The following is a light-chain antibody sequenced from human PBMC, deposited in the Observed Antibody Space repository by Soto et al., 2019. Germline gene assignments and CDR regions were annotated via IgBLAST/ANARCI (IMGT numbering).Light chain of an antibody. J-gene: IGKJ1*01. Sequence: IVLTQSPATLSLSPGERATLSCRASQNISSYLIWYQQKPGQAPRLLMYDVSNRATGIPARFSGSGSGTDFTLTISSLAPEDLAVYYCQQRSNWPRTLGQGTKADIK. CDR1: QNISSY. CDR2: DVS. V-gene: IGKV3-11*01. CDR3: QQRSNWPRT.